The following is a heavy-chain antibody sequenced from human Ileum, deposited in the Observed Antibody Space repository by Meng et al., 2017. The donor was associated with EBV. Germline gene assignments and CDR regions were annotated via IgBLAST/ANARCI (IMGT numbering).Heavy chain of an antibody. D-gene: IGHD3-16*01. V-gene: IGHV4-4*02. CDR2: ILHAGVT. CDR3: ARGEDYTWDV. J-gene: IGHJ4*02. Sequence: QVQLHESGPRLVKPSGTLSLTCSVSDDSTIRSNWWSWVRQPPGKGREWIGEILHAGVTNYNPSLKSRVSMSVDRSRIQASLNLNSVTAADTAIYYCARGEDYTWDVWGQGILCSVS. CDR1: DDSTIRSNW.